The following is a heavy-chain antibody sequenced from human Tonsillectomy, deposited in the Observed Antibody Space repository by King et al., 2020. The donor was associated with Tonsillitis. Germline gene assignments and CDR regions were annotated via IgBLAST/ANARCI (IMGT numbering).Heavy chain of an antibody. CDR3: ARGGGVYYDVLTGYSNDPFDI. CDR2: IYHSGST. CDR1: GGSISSSHW. Sequence: LQLQESGPGLVKPSGTLSLTCAVSGGSISSSHWWSWVRQPPGKGLEWIGEIYHSGSTNYNPSLNSRVTISVDTSKNQFSLRLSAVTAADTAVYYCARGGGVYYDVLTGYSNDPFDIWGQGTMVTVSS. J-gene: IGHJ3*02. V-gene: IGHV4-4*02. D-gene: IGHD3-9*01.